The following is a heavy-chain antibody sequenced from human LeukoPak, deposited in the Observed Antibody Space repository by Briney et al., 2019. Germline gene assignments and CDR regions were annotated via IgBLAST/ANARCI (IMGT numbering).Heavy chain of an antibody. V-gene: IGHV4-30-4*01. J-gene: IGHJ3*01. D-gene: IGHD2-15*01. CDR3: ARDCSGGSCYGALDA. Sequence: SETPSLTCTVSGGSINSDDYYWSWIRQPPGKGLEWMGYIYNRGSTYYNPSLKSRVTISLDTSRNQFSLRLSSLTAADTAMYYCARDCSGGSCYGALDAWGQGTMVTVSS. CDR1: GGSINSDDYY. CDR2: IYNRGST.